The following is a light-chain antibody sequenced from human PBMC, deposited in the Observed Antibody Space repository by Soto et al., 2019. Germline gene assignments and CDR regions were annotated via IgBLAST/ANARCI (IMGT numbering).Light chain of an antibody. CDR1: QNIITN. CDR2: GAS. Sequence: EMMMTQSPATLSVSRGDRATLSCRASQNIITNLAWYQLKPGQAPRLLIYGASTRATGVPARFSGSGSGTEFTLTISSLQSEDFAVYYCQQYHNWPPKYTFGQETKLEIK. V-gene: IGKV3-15*01. CDR3: QQYHNWPPKYT. J-gene: IGKJ2*01.